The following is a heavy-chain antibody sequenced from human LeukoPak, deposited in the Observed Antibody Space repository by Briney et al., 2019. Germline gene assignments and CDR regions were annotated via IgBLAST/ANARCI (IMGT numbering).Heavy chain of an antibody. J-gene: IGHJ5*02. CDR2: INPNSGGT. V-gene: IGHV1-2*02. CDR1: GYTFTGYY. CDR3: ARGHSGSYSYNWFDP. Sequence: ASVKVSCKASGYTFTGYYMHWVRQAPGQGLEWMGWINPNSGGTNYAQKFQGRVTMTRDTSISTAYMELSRLRSDDTAVYYCARGHSGSYSYNWFDPWGQGTLVTVSS. D-gene: IGHD1-26*01.